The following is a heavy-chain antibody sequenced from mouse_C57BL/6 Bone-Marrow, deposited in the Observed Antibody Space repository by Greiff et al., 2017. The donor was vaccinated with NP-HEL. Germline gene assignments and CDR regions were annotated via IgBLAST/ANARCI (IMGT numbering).Heavy chain of an antibody. Sequence: QVQLQQPGAELVKPGASVKLSCKASGYTFTSYWMHWVKQRPGQGLEWIGMIHPNSGSTNYNEKFKSKATLTVDKSSSTAYMQLSSLTSEDSAVYYCARWVYDCGRAWFAYWGQGTLVTVSA. D-gene: IGHD2-3*01. J-gene: IGHJ3*01. CDR2: IHPNSGST. CDR1: GYTFTSYW. CDR3: ARWVYDCGRAWFAY. V-gene: IGHV1-64*01.